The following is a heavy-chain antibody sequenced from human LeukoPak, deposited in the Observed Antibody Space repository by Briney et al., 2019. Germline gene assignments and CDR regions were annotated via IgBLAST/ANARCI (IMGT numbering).Heavy chain of an antibody. CDR3: ARRAVANYYYYGMDV. Sequence: ESLKISCKGSGYSFTSYWIGWVRQMPGKGLEWMGIIYPGDSDTRYSPSFQGQVTISADKSISTAYLQWSSLKASDTAMYYCARRAVANYYYYGMDVWGQGTTVTVSS. CDR1: GYSFTSYW. CDR2: IYPGDSDT. V-gene: IGHV5-51*01. D-gene: IGHD6-19*01. J-gene: IGHJ6*02.